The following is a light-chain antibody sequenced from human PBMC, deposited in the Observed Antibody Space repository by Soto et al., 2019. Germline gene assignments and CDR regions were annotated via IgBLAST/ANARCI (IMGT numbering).Light chain of an antibody. V-gene: IGLV2-23*01. CDR3: CSYAGSSTVV. CDR2: EGS. Sequence: QSALTQPASVSGSPGQSITISCTVTSSDVGSYNLVSWYQQHPGKAPKLMIYEGSKRPSGVSNRVSGSKSGNTASLTISGLQAEDEADYYCCSYAGSSTVVFGGGTQLTVL. J-gene: IGLJ2*01. CDR1: SSDVGSYNL.